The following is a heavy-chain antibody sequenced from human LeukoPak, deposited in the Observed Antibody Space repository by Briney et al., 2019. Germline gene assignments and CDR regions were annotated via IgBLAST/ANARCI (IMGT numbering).Heavy chain of an antibody. CDR2: IRSSSII. CDR3: ARSAPLTTISLFDY. CDR1: GFTFNTYS. D-gene: IGHD4-11*01. Sequence: GGSLRLSCAASGFTFNTYSMNWVRQAPGKGLEWISYIRSSSIIYYADSVKGRFTVSRDNAKNSLFLQMNSLRDEDTAVYYCARSAPLTTISLFDYWGPGTLVTVSS. J-gene: IGHJ4*02. V-gene: IGHV3-48*02.